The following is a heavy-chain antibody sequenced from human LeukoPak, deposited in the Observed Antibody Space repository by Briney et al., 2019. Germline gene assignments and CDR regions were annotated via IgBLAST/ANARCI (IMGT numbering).Heavy chain of an antibody. Sequence: SETLSLTCTVSGGSTSSYYWSWIRQPAGKGLEWIGRIYTSGSTNYNPSLKSRVTMSVDTSKNQFSLKLSSVTAADTAVYYCARDYPARDIVVVPAANDAFDIWGQGTMVTVSS. CDR1: GGSTSSYY. D-gene: IGHD2-2*01. V-gene: IGHV4-4*07. CDR3: ARDYPARDIVVVPAANDAFDI. CDR2: IYTSGST. J-gene: IGHJ3*02.